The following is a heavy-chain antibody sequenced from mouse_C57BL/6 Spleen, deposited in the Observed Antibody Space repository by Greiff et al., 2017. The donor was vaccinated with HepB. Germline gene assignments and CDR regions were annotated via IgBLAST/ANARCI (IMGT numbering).Heavy chain of an antibody. D-gene: IGHD3-3*01. J-gene: IGHJ4*01. CDR1: GYTFTDYY. V-gene: IGHV1-26*01. CDR3: ARGWSYAMDY. Sequence: VQLQQSGPELVKPGASVKISCKASGYTFTDYYMNWVKQSHGKSLEWIGDINPNNGGTSYNQKFKGKATLTVDKSSSTAYMELRSLTSEDSAVYYCARGWSYAMDYWGQGTSVTVSS. CDR2: INPNNGGT.